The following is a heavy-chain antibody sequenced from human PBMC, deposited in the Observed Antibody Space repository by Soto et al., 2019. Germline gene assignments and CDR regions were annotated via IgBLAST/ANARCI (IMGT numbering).Heavy chain of an antibody. CDR3: ARVNVVVVAATREYDFDY. D-gene: IGHD2-15*01. J-gene: IGHJ4*02. Sequence: QVQLVQSGAEVKKPGASVKVSCKASGYTFTGYYMHWVRQAPGQGLEWMGWINPNSGGTNYAQKFQGRVTMTRDTSISTAYMELSRLRSDDTAVYYCARVNVVVVAATREYDFDYWGQGTLVTVSS. CDR2: INPNSGGT. CDR1: GYTFTGYY. V-gene: IGHV1-2*02.